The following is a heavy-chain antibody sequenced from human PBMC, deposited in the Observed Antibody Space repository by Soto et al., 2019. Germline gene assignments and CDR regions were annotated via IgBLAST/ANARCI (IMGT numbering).Heavy chain of an antibody. Sequence: GGSLRLSCAASGFTFSSYSMNWVRQAPGKGLEWVSSISSSSSYIYYPNSVKGRFTISRDNAKNSLYLQMNSLRAEDTAVYCWASPFSYGSRSAFDIWGQGTMVTVSS. CDR3: ASPFSYGSRSAFDI. CDR2: ISSSSSYI. CDR1: GFTFSSYS. J-gene: IGHJ3*02. V-gene: IGHV3-21*01. D-gene: IGHD5-18*01.